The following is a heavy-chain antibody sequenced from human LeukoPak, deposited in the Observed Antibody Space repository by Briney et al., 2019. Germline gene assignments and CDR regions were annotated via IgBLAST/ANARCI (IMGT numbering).Heavy chain of an antibody. CDR1: GDSISSSNYY. D-gene: IGHD1-26*01. J-gene: IGHJ3*02. CDR2: FYYGGST. Sequence: PSETLSLTCSVPGDSISSSNYYWGWIRQPPGKGLEWIGSFYYGGSTYNNPSLKSRVPISVDMSKNQFSLKLSSVTAADTAVYYCARHSGHSVGYLFGFDIWGQGTTVTVSS. CDR3: ARHSGHSVGYLFGFDI. V-gene: IGHV4-39*01.